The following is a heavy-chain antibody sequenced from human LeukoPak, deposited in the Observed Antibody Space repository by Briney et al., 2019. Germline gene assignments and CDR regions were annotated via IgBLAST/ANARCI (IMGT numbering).Heavy chain of an antibody. CDR3: TTEID. D-gene: IGHD2/OR15-2a*01. Sequence: WIRQPPGKGLEWVGRIKSKTDGGTTDYAVPVKGRFTISRDDSKNTLYLQMNSLKTEDTAVYYCTTEIDWGQGTLVTVSS. J-gene: IGHJ4*02. CDR2: IKSKTDGGTT. V-gene: IGHV3-15*01.